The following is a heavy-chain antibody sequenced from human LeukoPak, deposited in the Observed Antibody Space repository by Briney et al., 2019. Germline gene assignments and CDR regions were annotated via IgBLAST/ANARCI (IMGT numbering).Heavy chain of an antibody. J-gene: IGHJ4*02. CDR1: GCTFST. D-gene: IGHD2-15*01. CDR2: VSSSSDNI. CDR3: ARDVGFCSGGNCYTYYFDY. Sequence: TGGSLRLSCAASGCTFSTMAWVPKAQGEGLEWVSSVSSSSDNIYYADSLKGRFTISRDNAKNSLFLQLNSLRAEDTAVYYCARDVGFCSGGNCYTYYFDYWGPGTLVTVSS. V-gene: IGHV3-21*01.